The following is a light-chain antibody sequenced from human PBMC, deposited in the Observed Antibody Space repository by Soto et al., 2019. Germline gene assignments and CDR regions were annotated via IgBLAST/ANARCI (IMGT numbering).Light chain of an antibody. J-gene: IGKJ2*01. CDR2: GAS. V-gene: IGKV3-20*01. CDR3: QHYGNSLPYT. Sequence: EIVLTQSPGTLSLSPGERATLSCRASQTVRSDYVAWYQQKPGQSPRLLIYGASFRATGIPDRFSGSGSGTDFTLTISRLEPEDFAVYSCQHYGNSLPYTFGQGTKLEIK. CDR1: QTVRSDY.